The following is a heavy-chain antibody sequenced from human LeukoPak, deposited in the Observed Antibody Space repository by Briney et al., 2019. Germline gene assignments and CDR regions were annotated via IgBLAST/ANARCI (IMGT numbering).Heavy chain of an antibody. D-gene: IGHD3-22*01. CDR1: GYTFTSYG. Sequence: ASVKVSCKASGYTFTSYGISWVRQAPGQGLEWMGWISAYNGNTNYAQKLQGRVTMTTDTSTSTAYMELRSLRSDDTAVYYCARGTQYYYDSSGYYIWGQGTLVTVSS. J-gene: IGHJ4*02. CDR3: ARGTQYYYDSSGYYI. V-gene: IGHV1-18*01. CDR2: ISAYNGNT.